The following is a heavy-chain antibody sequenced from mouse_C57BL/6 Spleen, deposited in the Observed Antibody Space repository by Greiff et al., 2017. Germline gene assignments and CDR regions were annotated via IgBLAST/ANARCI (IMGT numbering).Heavy chain of an antibody. CDR1: GYTFTSYW. D-gene: IGHD1-1*01. CDR2: IYPGSGST. CDR3: ARWGGYYGSSWDYFDY. Sequence: VQLQQPGAELVKPGASVKMSCKASGYTFTSYWITWVKQRPGQGLEWIGDIYPGSGSTNYNEKFKSKATLTVDTSSSTAYMRLSSLTSEDSAVYYCARWGGYYGSSWDYFDYWGQGTTLTVSS. V-gene: IGHV1-55*01. J-gene: IGHJ2*01.